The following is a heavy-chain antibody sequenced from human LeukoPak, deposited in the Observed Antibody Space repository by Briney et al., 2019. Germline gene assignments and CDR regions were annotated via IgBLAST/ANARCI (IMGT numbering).Heavy chain of an antibody. Sequence: ASVKVSCKASGGTFSSYGISWVRQAPGQGLEWMGGIIPIFGTANYAQKFQGRVTITADESTSTAYMELSSLRSEDTAVYYCATSTAMSSDFDYWGQGTLVTVSS. CDR3: ATSTAMSSDFDY. V-gene: IGHV1-69*13. D-gene: IGHD5-18*01. CDR2: IIPIFGTA. CDR1: GGTFSSYG. J-gene: IGHJ4*02.